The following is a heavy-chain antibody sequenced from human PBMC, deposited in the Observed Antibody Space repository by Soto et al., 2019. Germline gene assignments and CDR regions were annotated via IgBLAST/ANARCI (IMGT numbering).Heavy chain of an antibody. CDR2: INPNSGGT. V-gene: IGHV1-2*04. J-gene: IGHJ6*02. CDR1: GYTFTGYY. Sequence: ASVKVSCKASGYTFTGYYMHWVRQAPGQGLEWMGWINPNSGGTNYAQKFQGWVTMTRDTSISTAYMELSRLRSEDTAVYYCARGRVVVPAAIVGYYYYGMDVWGQGTTVTVSS. D-gene: IGHD2-2*02. CDR3: ARGRVVVPAAIVGYYYYGMDV.